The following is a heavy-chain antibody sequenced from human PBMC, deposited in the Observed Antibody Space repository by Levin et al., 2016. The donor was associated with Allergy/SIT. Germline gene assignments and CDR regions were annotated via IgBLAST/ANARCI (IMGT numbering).Heavy chain of an antibody. V-gene: IGHV1-46*01. CDR2: IDPSGNRA. Sequence: ASVKVSCKASGFTFTNYYMHWVRQAPGQGLEWMGLIDPSGNRARYAQHFQGRVTITRDTSTSTVYMEVTSLRSEDTAMYYCAREYSGSHHVGDYWGQGTLITVTS. CDR3: AREYSGSHHVGDY. CDR1: GFTFTNYY. D-gene: IGHD5-12*01. J-gene: IGHJ4*02.